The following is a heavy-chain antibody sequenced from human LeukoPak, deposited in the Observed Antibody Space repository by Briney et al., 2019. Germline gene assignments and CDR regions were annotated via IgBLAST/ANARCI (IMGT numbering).Heavy chain of an antibody. Sequence: GGSLRLSCAASGFTVSSNYMSWVRQAPGKGLEWVSAISGSGGSTYYADSVKGRFTISRDNSKNTLYLQMNSLRAEDTAVYYCAKSVPYYDILTGYYIYYYYGVDVWGQGTTVTVSS. D-gene: IGHD3-9*01. CDR1: GFTVSSNY. CDR2: ISGSGGST. CDR3: AKSVPYYDILTGYYIYYYYGVDV. J-gene: IGHJ6*02. V-gene: IGHV3-23*01.